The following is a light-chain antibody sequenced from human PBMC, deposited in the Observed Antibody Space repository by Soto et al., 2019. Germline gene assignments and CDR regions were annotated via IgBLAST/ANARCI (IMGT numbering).Light chain of an antibody. CDR2: DVS. J-gene: IGLJ2*01. Sequence: QSALTQPASVSGSPGQSITISCTGTSSDVGAYNYVSWYQHHPGKAPKHLIYDVSHRPSGVSNRFSGSTSGNPDSLTISGLQAEDEADYYCSSYTSSSTVVFGGGTKLTVL. V-gene: IGLV2-14*03. CDR1: SSDVGAYNY. CDR3: SSYTSSSTVV.